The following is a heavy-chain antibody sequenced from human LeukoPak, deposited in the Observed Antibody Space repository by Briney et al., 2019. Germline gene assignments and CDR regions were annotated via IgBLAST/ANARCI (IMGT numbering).Heavy chain of an antibody. CDR2: INHSGST. J-gene: IGHJ5*02. CDR3: ARGPRYYDFWSGYYNARGWFDP. Sequence: PSETLSLTCAVYGGSFIGYYWSWIRQPPGKGLEWIGEINHSGSTNYNPSLKSRVTISVDTSKNQFSLKLSSVTAADTAVYYCARGPRYYDFWSGYYNARGWFDPWGQGTLVTVSS. CDR1: GGSFIGYY. D-gene: IGHD3-3*01. V-gene: IGHV4-34*01.